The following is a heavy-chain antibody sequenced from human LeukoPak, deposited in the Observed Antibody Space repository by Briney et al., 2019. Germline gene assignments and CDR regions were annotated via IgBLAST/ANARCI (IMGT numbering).Heavy chain of an antibody. J-gene: IGHJ3*02. Sequence: SVKVSCKASGYTFTSYGISWVRQAPGQGLEWMGGIIPIFGTANYAQKFQGRVTITADESTSTAYMELSSLRSEDTAVYYCARGLGLGAFDIWGQGTMVTVSS. CDR3: ARGLGLGAFDI. D-gene: IGHD3-22*01. CDR2: IIPIFGTA. CDR1: GYTFTSYG. V-gene: IGHV1-69*13.